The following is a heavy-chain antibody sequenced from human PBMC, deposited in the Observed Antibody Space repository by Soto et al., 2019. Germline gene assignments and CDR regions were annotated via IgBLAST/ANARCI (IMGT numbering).Heavy chain of an antibody. D-gene: IGHD3-16*02. CDR1: GYIFTTYG. Sequence: QVQLVQSGAEVKEPGASVKVSCKASGYIFTTYGISWVRQAPGQGPEWMGWISPYNGNTNYAQKLQGRVTMNTDTSTSTAYMELRSLRSDDTAVYYCARVAPQSSHFDDWGQGTLVTVSS. V-gene: IGHV1-18*01. CDR2: ISPYNGNT. CDR3: ARVAPQSSHFDD. J-gene: IGHJ4*02.